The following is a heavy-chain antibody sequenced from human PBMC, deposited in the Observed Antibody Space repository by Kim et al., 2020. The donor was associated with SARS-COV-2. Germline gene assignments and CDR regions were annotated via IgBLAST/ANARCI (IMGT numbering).Heavy chain of an antibody. CDR3: ERDEVQRIGHSNLDY. J-gene: IGHJ4*02. CDR1: GFTFSSYG. D-gene: IGHD2-15*01. Sequence: GGSLRLSCAASGFTFSSYGMSWVRQAPGKGLEWVANIKEDGSEKYYVDSVGGRFTISRDNARNTVYLQMNSLRAEDTAVYYCERDEVQRIGHSNLDYWGQGTLVSVSS. CDR2: IKEDGSEK. V-gene: IGHV3-7*01.